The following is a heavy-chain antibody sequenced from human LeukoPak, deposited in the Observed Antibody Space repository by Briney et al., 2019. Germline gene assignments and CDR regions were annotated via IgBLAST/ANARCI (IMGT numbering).Heavy chain of an antibody. V-gene: IGHV3-7*01. CDR3: ARVGLVATIEEDYFDY. CDR2: IKQDGSEK. Sequence: GGSLRLSRAVSGFAFSSYWMSWVRQAPGKGLGWVANIKQDGSEKYSVDSVKGRFTISRDNAKNSRYLQMNRLSAEDTAVSFCARVGLVATIEEDYFDYWGQGTLVTVSS. CDR1: GFAFSSYW. D-gene: IGHD5-12*01. J-gene: IGHJ4*02.